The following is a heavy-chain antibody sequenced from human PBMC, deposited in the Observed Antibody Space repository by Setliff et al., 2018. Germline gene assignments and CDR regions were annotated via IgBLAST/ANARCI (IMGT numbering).Heavy chain of an antibody. J-gene: IGHJ4*02. D-gene: IGHD3-10*01. Sequence: SETLSLTCAVSGVSISDGHFWGWIRQPPGEGLEWIGSIDRTGNRYYNSPLRSRVTLSIDMSRNEFSLELRSMTAADTAMYYCARRDEYLQFREFFDFWGQGSPVTVSS. CDR2: IDRTGNR. CDR1: GVSISDGHF. CDR3: ARRDEYLQFREFFDF. V-gene: IGHV4-38-2*01.